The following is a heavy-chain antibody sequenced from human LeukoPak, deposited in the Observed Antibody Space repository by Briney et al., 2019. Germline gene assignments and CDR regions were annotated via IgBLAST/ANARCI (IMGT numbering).Heavy chain of an antibody. CDR2: IYYSGST. V-gene: IGHV4-59*04. Sequence: TSETLSLTCTVSGGSISSYYWSWIRQPPGKGLEWITNIYYSGSTYYNPSLKSRVTISVDTSKNQFSLKLSSVTAADTAVYYCARHRGYSYGFVDYWGQGTLVTVSS. J-gene: IGHJ4*02. D-gene: IGHD5-18*01. CDR3: ARHRGYSYGFVDY. CDR1: GGSISSYY.